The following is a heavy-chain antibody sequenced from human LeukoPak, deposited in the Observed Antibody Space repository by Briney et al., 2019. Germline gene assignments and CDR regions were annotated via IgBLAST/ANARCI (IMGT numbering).Heavy chain of an antibody. CDR2: IKQDGSEK. CDR1: GVSFSGYY. V-gene: IGHV3-7*03. D-gene: IGHD2/OR15-2a*01. Sequence: PSETLSLTCAVYGVSFSGYYWSWVRQAPGKGLECVANIKQDGSEKYYVDSVKGRFTISRDNAKNSLYLQMNSLRAEDTAVYYCAKDRSTTVSNTLGYFDYWGQGTLVTVSS. CDR3: AKDRSTTVSNTLGYFDY. J-gene: IGHJ4*02.